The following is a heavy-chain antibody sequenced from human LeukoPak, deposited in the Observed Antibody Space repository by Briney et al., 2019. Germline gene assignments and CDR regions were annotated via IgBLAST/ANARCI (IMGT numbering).Heavy chain of an antibody. CDR2: ISWNSGSI. Sequence: PGRSLRLSCAASGFTFDDYAMHWVRQAPGNGLEWGSGISWNSGSIGYADSVKGRFTISRDNARNTLFLQMSSLRAEATAVYYCARDLIRGGQGTLVTVSS. J-gene: IGHJ4*02. CDR3: ARDLIR. D-gene: IGHD3-10*01. CDR1: GFTFDDYA. V-gene: IGHV3-9*01.